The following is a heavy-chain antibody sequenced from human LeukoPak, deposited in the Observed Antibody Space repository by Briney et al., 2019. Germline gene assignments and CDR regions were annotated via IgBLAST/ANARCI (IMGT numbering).Heavy chain of an antibody. J-gene: IGHJ4*02. CDR3: ARDQYDTWSRRGNFDS. Sequence: PGRSLRLSCAASGFTFDDYAMHWVRQAPGKGLEWVSGISWNSGSISYADSVKGRFTISRDNAKNSLYLQMNSLRAEDTAVFYCARDQYDTWSRRGNFDSWGQGTLVIVSS. D-gene: IGHD3-3*01. CDR1: GFTFDDYA. V-gene: IGHV3-9*01. CDR2: ISWNSGSI.